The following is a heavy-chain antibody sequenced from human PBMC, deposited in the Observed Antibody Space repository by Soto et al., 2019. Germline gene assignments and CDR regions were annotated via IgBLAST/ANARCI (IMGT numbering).Heavy chain of an antibody. V-gene: IGHV3-74*01. CDR2: INSDGRST. CDR3: AREGPPYSSGWGDFDY. J-gene: IGHJ4*02. Sequence: GGSLRLSCAASGFTFSSYGMHWVRQGPGKGLMWVSHINSDGRSTSYADSVKGRFTISRDNAKKTLYLQLSSLRAEDTAVYYCAREGPPYSSGWGDFDYWGQGTLVTVSS. D-gene: IGHD6-19*01. CDR1: GFTFSSYG.